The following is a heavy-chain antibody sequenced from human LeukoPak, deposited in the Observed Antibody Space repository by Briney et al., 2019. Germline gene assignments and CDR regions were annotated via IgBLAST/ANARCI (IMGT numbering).Heavy chain of an antibody. V-gene: IGHV4-61*08. Sequence: SETLSLTCTVSGGSVSSGAYYWSWIRQPPGKGLEWIGFTYYTGSTNYNPSLKSRVTISVDTSKNQFSLKLSSVTAADTAVYYCARDRGYCSGGRCYPNWFDPWGQGTLVTVSS. D-gene: IGHD2-15*01. CDR3: ARDRGYCSGGRCYPNWFDP. J-gene: IGHJ5*02. CDR1: GGSVSSGAYY. CDR2: TYYTGST.